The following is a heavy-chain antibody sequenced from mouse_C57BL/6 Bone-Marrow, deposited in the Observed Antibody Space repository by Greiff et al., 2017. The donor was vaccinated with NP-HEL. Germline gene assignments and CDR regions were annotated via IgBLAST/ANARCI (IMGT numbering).Heavy chain of an antibody. Sequence: VQLQQPGAELVKPGASVKLSCKASGYTFTSYWMHWVKQRPGQGLEWIGMIHPNSGSTNYNEKFKSKATLTVDKSSSTAYMQLSSLTSEDSAVYYCARRTTVVNAMDYWGQGTSFTVSS. CDR3: ARRTTVVNAMDY. CDR1: GYTFTSYW. J-gene: IGHJ4*01. D-gene: IGHD1-1*01. CDR2: IHPNSGST. V-gene: IGHV1-64*01.